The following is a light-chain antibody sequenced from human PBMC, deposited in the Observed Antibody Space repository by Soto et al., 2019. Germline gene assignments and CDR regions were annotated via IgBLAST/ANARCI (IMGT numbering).Light chain of an antibody. Sequence: DIQMTQSPSTLSASVGDRVTITCRASQSINSWLAWYQQKPGKAPKLLIYKASSLESGVPSRFSGSGSGAEFTLTISSLQPDDFATYYCQQYNTYPYTFGQGTKLEIK. CDR1: QSINSW. CDR3: QQYNTYPYT. CDR2: KAS. J-gene: IGKJ2*01. V-gene: IGKV1-5*03.